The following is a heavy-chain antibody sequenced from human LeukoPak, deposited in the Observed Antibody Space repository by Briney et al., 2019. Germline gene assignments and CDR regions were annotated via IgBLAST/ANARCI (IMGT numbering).Heavy chain of an antibody. CDR3: ARDSTFGELPH. V-gene: IGHV1-2*02. J-gene: IGHJ4*02. CDR2: INPDSGGA. CDR1: GYTFTGYY. D-gene: IGHD3-10*01. Sequence: ASVKASCKASGYTFTGYYMYWVRQAPGQGLEWMGWINPDSGGANYAQKFQGRVTMTRDTSISTAFMELSRLRSDDTAVYYCARDSTFGELPHWGQGTLVTVSS.